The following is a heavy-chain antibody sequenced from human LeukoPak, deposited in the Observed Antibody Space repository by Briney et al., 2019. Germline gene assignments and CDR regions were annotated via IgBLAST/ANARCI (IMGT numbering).Heavy chain of an antibody. CDR2: INHSGST. J-gene: IGHJ6*02. V-gene: IGHV4-34*01. D-gene: IGHD5-12*01. Sequence: SETLSLTCAVYGGSFSGYYWSWIRQPPGKGLEWIGEINHSGSTNYNPSLKSRVTISVDTSKNQFSLKLSSVTAADTAVYYCARGARQDIVATIYSDYYGMDVWGQGTTVTVSS. CDR3: ARGARQDIVATIYSDYYGMDV. CDR1: GGSFSGYY.